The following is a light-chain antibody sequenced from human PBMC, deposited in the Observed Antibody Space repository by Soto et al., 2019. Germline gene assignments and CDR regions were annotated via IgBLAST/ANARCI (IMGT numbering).Light chain of an antibody. J-gene: IGLJ2*01. CDR1: SSNIGNNY. CDR3: ATWASSLSAVV. Sequence: QSVLTQPPSVSAAPGQKVTISCSGSSSNIGNNYGSWVQQLPGAAPRLLIYDDYNRPAGIPDPFSGSKSGTSATRGITGLQAGDEADYYCATWASSLSAVVFAAGTKLTVL. CDR2: DDY. V-gene: IGLV1-51*01.